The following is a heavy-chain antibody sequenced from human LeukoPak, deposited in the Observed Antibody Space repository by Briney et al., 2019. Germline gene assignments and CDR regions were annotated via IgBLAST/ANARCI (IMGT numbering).Heavy chain of an antibody. J-gene: IGHJ4*02. CDR2: IYYSGST. CDR3: AKDLKSSSCFDY. D-gene: IGHD6-13*01. Sequence: SETLSLTCTVSGGSISSSSYYWGWIRQPPGKGLEWIGSIYYSGSTYYNPSLKSRVTISVDTSKNQFSLKLSSVTAADTAVYYCAKDLKSSSCFDYWGQGTLVTVSS. V-gene: IGHV4-39*07. CDR1: GGSISSSSYY.